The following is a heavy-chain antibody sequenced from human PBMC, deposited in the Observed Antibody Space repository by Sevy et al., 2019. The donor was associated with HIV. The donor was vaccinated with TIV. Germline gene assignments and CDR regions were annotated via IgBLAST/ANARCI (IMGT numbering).Heavy chain of an antibody. D-gene: IGHD3-22*01. J-gene: IGHJ4*02. CDR1: GSTLTRLA. Sequence: ASVKVSCKVSGSTLTRLARHWVRQAPGKGPEWMGSFDPEDGERIYSQKFQGRVTMTEDTSTDTGYMELSSLRSEDTAVYYCATTKDYYDSSGSPFDDWGQGTLVTVSS. V-gene: IGHV1-24*01. CDR3: ATTKDYYDSSGSPFDD. CDR2: FDPEDGER.